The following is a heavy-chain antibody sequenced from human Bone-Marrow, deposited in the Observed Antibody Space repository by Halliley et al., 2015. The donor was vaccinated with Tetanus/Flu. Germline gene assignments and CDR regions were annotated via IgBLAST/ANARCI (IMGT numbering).Heavy chain of an antibody. CDR1: GGSISNYY. D-gene: IGHD3-22*01. Sequence: TLSLTCTVSGGSISNYYWSWIRQPPGKGLEWVGNIYYNGDTNYSPSLRSRVTISVDTSKNHFSLKLSSVTAADTAVYYCVREITPGNDISVHYSFFNDWGQGALVTVSS. J-gene: IGHJ4*02. CDR3: VREITPGNDISVHYSFFND. V-gene: IGHV4-59*01. CDR2: IYYNGDT.